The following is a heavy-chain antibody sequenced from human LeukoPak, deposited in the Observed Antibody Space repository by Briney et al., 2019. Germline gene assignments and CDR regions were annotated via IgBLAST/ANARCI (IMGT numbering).Heavy chain of an antibody. D-gene: IGHD2-15*01. Sequence: SETLSLTCTVSGGSISSGGYYWSWIRRHPGKGLEWIGYIYYSGSTYYNPSLKSRVTISVDTSKSQFSLKLSSVTAADTAVYYCARDRTVGYCSGGSCYSSWFDPWGQGTLVTVSS. J-gene: IGHJ5*02. CDR2: IYYSGST. CDR1: GGSISSGGYY. CDR3: ARDRTVGYCSGGSCYSSWFDP. V-gene: IGHV4-31*03.